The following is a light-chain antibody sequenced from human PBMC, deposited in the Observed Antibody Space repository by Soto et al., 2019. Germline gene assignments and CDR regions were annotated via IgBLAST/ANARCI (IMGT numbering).Light chain of an antibody. CDR1: SSDVGGYNY. J-gene: IGLJ1*01. CDR3: CSYAGSYTYV. V-gene: IGLV2-11*01. Sequence: QSALTQPRSVSGSPGQSVTISCTGTSSDVGGYNYVSWYQQHPGKAPKLMIYDVGKRPSGVPDRFSGSKSGNTASLTISGLQAEDEADYYCCSYAGSYTYVFGTGTKSPS. CDR2: DVG.